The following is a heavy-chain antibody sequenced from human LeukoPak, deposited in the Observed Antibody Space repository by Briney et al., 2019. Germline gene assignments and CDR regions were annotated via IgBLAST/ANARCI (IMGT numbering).Heavy chain of an antibody. Sequence: GGSLRLSCAASGFTFSSYWMSWVRQAPGKGLEWVANIKQDGSEKYYVDSVKGRFTISRDNAKNSLYLQMNSLRAEDTAVYYCAREGYSSGWYRFSFDYWGQGTLVTVSS. CDR2: IKQDGSEK. CDR1: GFTFSSYW. J-gene: IGHJ4*02. V-gene: IGHV3-7*01. CDR3: AREGYSSGWYRFSFDY. D-gene: IGHD6-19*01.